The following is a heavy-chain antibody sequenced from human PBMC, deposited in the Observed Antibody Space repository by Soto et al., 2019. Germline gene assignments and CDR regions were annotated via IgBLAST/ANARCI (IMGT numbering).Heavy chain of an antibody. J-gene: IGHJ4*02. Sequence: PGGSLRLSCAASGFTFSSYGMHWVRQAPGKGLEWVAVIWYDGSNKYYADSVKGRFTISRDNSKNTLYLQMNSLRAEDTAVYYCAREQGSSWPFDYWGQGTLVTVSS. CDR1: GFTFSSYG. V-gene: IGHV3-33*01. CDR3: AREQGSSWPFDY. CDR2: IWYDGSNK. D-gene: IGHD6-13*01.